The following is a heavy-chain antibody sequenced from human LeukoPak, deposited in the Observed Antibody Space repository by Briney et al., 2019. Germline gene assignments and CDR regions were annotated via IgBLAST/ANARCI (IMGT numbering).Heavy chain of an antibody. Sequence: GGPLRLSCAASGFTFSSYGMHWVRQAPGKGLEWVAFIRYDGSNKYYADSVKGRFTISRDNSKNTLYLQMNSLRTEDTAVYYCAKDYSKTSYYGSGTYYRPNWFDPWGQGTLVTVSS. D-gene: IGHD3-10*01. CDR1: GFTFSSYG. CDR2: IRYDGSNK. V-gene: IGHV3-30*02. J-gene: IGHJ5*02. CDR3: AKDYSKTSYYGSGTYYRPNWFDP.